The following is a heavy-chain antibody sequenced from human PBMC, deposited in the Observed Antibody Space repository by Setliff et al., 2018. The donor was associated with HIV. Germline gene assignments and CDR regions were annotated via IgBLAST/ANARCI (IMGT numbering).Heavy chain of an antibody. J-gene: IGHJ5*02. CDR1: GYTFSSYD. CDR2: MNPKSGNS. V-gene: IGHV1-8*02. CDR3: AKDSDFGGTTNWFDP. D-gene: IGHD3-10*01. Sequence: ASVKVSCKASGYTFSSYDINWVRQATGQGLEWMGWMNPKSGNSGYAQKFQGRVTMTRDTSIATAYMDLSRLTSDDTAVYYCAKDSDFGGTTNWFDPWGQGTLVTVSS.